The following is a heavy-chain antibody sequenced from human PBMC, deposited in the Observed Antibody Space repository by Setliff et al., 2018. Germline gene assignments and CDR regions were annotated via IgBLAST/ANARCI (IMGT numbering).Heavy chain of an antibody. CDR1: TASMTYYY. D-gene: IGHD3-22*01. J-gene: IGHJ4*02. CDR2: VYDTGST. V-gene: IGHV4-59*08. Sequence: SETLSLTCSVSTASMTYYYWSWIRQPPGKGLEWIGHVYDTGSTKYSPSLKGRVTMSMDTSVNEFSLRLTSVTAADTAMYYCASRDYYDNRGSLDFWGQGTLVTVSS. CDR3: ASRDYYDNRGSLDF.